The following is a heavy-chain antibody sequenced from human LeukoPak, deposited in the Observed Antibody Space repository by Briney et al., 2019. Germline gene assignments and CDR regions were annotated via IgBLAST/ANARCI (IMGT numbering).Heavy chain of an antibody. J-gene: IGHJ3*02. CDR1: GFTFSSYA. D-gene: IGHD3-22*01. V-gene: IGHV3-23*01. CDR2: ISGSGGST. Sequence: PGGSLRLSCAASGFTFSSYAMSWVRQAPGKGLEWVSAISGSGGSTYYADSVKGRFTISRDNSKNTLYLQMNSLRSEDTAVYYCATAGTKPDSSGYYYVGAFDIWGQGTMVTVSS. CDR3: ATAGTKPDSSGYYYVGAFDI.